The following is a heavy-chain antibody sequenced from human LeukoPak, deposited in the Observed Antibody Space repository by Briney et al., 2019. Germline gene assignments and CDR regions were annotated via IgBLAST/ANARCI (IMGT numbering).Heavy chain of an antibody. D-gene: IGHD3-16*01. Sequence: PSETLSLTCAVYGGSFSGYYWSWIRQPPGKGLEWIGEINHSGSTNYNPSLKSRVTISVDTSKNQFSLKLSPVTAADTAVYYCARHYGPWDQGTLVTVSS. CDR3: ARHYGP. J-gene: IGHJ5*02. V-gene: IGHV4-34*01. CDR2: INHSGST. CDR1: GGSFSGYY.